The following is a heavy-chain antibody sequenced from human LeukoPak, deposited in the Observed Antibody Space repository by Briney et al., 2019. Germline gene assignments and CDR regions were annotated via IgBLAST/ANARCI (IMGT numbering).Heavy chain of an antibody. CDR1: GFTFSSYE. CDR3: ARALDGDYVGY. V-gene: IGHV3-48*03. CDR2: ISSSGSTI. Sequence: QPGGSLRLSCAASGFTFSSYEMNWVRQAPGKGLEWVSYISSSGSTIYYADSVKGRFTISRDNAKNSLYLQMNSLRAGDTAVYYCARALDGDYVGYWGQGTLVTVSS. D-gene: IGHD4-17*01. J-gene: IGHJ4*02.